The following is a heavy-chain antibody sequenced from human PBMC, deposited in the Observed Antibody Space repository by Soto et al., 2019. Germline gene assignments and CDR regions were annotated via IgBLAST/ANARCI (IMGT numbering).Heavy chain of an antibody. D-gene: IGHD6-13*01. CDR2: TNPISGGT. CDR1: GYTFTGYY. V-gene: IGHV1-2*02. J-gene: IGHJ6*02. CDR3: ARGIAAAAARGMDV. Sequence: QVQLVQSGAEVKKPGASVKVSCKASGYTFTGYYMHWVRQAPGQRLEWMGWTNPISGGTNYAQKFQGRVTMTRDTSTSTAYMELSRLRSDDTAVYYCARGIAAAAARGMDVWGQGTTVTVSS.